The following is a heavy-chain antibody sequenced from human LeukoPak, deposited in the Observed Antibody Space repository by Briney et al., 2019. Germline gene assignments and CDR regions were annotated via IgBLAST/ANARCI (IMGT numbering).Heavy chain of an antibody. CDR3: ARGPPVDY. CDR2: IYYSGST. CDR1: GGSISSYY. V-gene: IGHV4-59*01. J-gene: IGHJ4*02. Sequence: PSETLSLTCTVSGGSISSYYWSWIRQPPGKGLEWIGHIYYSGSTNYNPSLKSRVTISVDTSKNQFSLKLSSVTAADTAVYYCARGPPVDYWGQGTLVTVSS.